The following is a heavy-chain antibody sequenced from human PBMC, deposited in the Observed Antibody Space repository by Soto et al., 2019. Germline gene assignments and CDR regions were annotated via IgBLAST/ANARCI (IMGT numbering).Heavy chain of an antibody. CDR1: GYSFTSLD. CDR3: ARGVTAGVEY. CDR2: MEPSSGKT. J-gene: IGHJ4*02. D-gene: IGHD3-3*01. Sequence: QVQLVQSGAEVREPGASVKVSCKASGYSFTSLDINWVRQTAGQGLEWMGWMEPSSGKTGYAQKFHDRVTMTSDTSINTAYMELTTLTSDDTAFYYCARGVTAGVEYWGQGTLVTVSS. V-gene: IGHV1-8*01.